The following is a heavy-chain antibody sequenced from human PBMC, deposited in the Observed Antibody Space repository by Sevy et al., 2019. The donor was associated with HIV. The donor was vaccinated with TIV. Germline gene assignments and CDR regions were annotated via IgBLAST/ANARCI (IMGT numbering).Heavy chain of an antibody. CDR2: ISGSGGST. J-gene: IGHJ4*02. Sequence: GGSLRLSCAASGFTFSSYAMSWVRQAQGKGLEWVSAISGSGGSTYYADSVKGRFTISRDNSKNTRYLQMNSLRAEETAVYYWAKDLVDYYDSSGYYWVATFDYWGQGTLVTVSS. V-gene: IGHV3-23*01. CDR1: GFTFSSYA. CDR3: AKDLVDYYDSSGYYWVATFDY. D-gene: IGHD3-22*01.